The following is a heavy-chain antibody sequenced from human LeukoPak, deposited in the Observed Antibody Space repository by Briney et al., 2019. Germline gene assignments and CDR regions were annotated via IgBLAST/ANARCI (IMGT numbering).Heavy chain of an antibody. CDR1: GFTFSSYA. V-gene: IGHV3-30*04. D-gene: IGHD1-26*01. CDR2: ISYDGSNK. CDR3: ARAPYSGSYLVYYFDY. Sequence: GGSLRLSCAASGFTFSSYAMSWVRQAPGKGLEWVAVISYDGSNKYYADSVKGRFTISRDNSKNTLYLQMNSLRAEDTAVYYCARAPYSGSYLVYYFDYWGQGTLVTVSS. J-gene: IGHJ4*02.